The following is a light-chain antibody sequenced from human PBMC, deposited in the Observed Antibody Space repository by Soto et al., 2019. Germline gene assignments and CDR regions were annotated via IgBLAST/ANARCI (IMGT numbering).Light chain of an antibody. J-gene: IGLJ1*01. CDR2: EVS. CDR1: SSDVGGYNY. CDR3: SSYKRRTTYL. Sequence: QSALTQPASVSGSPGQSITISCTGTSSDVGGYNYVSWYQQHPGKAPKLMIYEVSNRPSGVSFRFSGSKSGNTASLTISGLKAEDEADYYCSSYKRRTTYLFGTGIKVTVL. V-gene: IGLV2-14*01.